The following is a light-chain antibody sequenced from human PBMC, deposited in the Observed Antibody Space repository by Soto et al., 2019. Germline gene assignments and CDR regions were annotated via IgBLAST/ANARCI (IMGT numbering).Light chain of an antibody. CDR2: GTN. Sequence: QSVLTQPPSVSGAPGQRVTISCTGSRSNIGAGYDVHWYQQLPGTAPKLLIYGTNNRPSGVPDRFSGSKSGMSASLAITGLQAVDEANYYCATWDDSRNGVFGSGTKLTVL. CDR1: RSNIGAGYD. CDR3: ATWDDSRNGV. V-gene: IGLV1-40*01. J-gene: IGLJ1*01.